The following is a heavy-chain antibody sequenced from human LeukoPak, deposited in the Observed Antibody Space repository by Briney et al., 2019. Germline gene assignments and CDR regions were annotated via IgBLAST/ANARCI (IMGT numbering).Heavy chain of an antibody. CDR3: AREPGDAFDI. D-gene: IGHD7-27*01. CDR2: IYYSGST. J-gene: IGHJ3*02. CDR1: GYYISSSYY. Sequence: KPSETLPLTCTVSGYYISSSYYWSWIRQPPGKGLEWIGYIYYSGSTNYNPSLKSRVTISVDTSKNQFSLKLSSVTAADTAVYYCAREPGDAFDIWGQGTMVTVSS. V-gene: IGHV4-61*01.